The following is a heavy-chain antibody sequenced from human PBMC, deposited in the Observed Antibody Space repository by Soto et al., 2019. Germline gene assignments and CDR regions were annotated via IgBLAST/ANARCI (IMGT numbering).Heavy chain of an antibody. J-gene: IGHJ6*02. CDR3: ARSNYDFWSGPPNYYYYYGMDV. CDR1: GGSISSSSYY. CDR2: IYYSGST. V-gene: IGHV4-39*01. D-gene: IGHD3-3*01. Sequence: QLQLQESGPGLVKPSETLSLTCTVSGGSISSSSYYWGWIRQPPGKGLEWIGSIYYSGSTYYNPSLKSRVTISVDTSKNQFSLKLSSVTAADTAVYYCARSNYDFWSGPPNYYYYYGMDVWGQGTTVTVSS.